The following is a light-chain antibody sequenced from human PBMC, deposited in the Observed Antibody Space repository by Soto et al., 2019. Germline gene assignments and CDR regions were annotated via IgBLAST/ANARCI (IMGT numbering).Light chain of an antibody. CDR1: SSDVGGYNY. V-gene: IGLV2-8*01. J-gene: IGLJ2*01. CDR2: EVS. Sequence: QSVLTQPPSASGSPGQSVTISCTGTSSDVGGYNYVSWYQQHPGKAPKLMIYEVSKRPSGVPDRFSGSKSGNTAPLTVSGLQAEDEDDYYCSSYEGSNKGVFGGGTKVTV. CDR3: SSYEGSNKGV.